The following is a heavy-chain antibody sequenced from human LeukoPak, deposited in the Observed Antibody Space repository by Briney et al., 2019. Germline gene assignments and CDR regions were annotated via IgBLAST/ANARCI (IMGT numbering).Heavy chain of an antibody. CDR3: ARGYSPTLRTTGNDF. D-gene: IGHD1-1*01. J-gene: IGHJ4*02. CDR2: MNPKSGNT. V-gene: IGHV1-8*01. Sequence: ASVKVSCKASGYTFTNYDINWVRQATGQGLEWMGWMNPKSGNTGYAQKFQGRVTMTRDTSITTAYMELSSLRSEDTAVYYCARGYSPTLRTTGNDFWGQGTLVTVSS. CDR1: GYTFTNYD.